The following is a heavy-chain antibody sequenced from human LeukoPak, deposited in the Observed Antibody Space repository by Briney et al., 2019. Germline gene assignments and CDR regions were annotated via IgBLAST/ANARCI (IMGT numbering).Heavy chain of an antibody. CDR1: GFTFSDYY. CDR3: ARDRIQLWPRTDY. Sequence: GGSLRLSCAASGFTFSDYYMSWIRQAPGKGLEWVSYISDSGSTIYYADSVKGRFIISRDNAENSLYLQMNVLRAEDTAVYYCARDRIQLWPRTDYWGQGTLVTVSS. V-gene: IGHV3-11*01. J-gene: IGHJ4*02. D-gene: IGHD5-18*01. CDR2: ISDSGSTI.